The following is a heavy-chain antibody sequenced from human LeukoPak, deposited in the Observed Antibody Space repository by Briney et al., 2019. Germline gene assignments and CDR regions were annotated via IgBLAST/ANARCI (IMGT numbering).Heavy chain of an antibody. D-gene: IGHD2-15*01. J-gene: IGHJ3*02. Sequence: GGSLRLSCAASGFTFSDYYMSWIRQAPGKGLEWLSYISSSGTTIYYADSVKGRFTISRDNAKNSLYLQMNSLRAEDTAVYYCARTVVAATLDTFDIWGQGTMVTVSS. CDR2: ISSSGTTI. V-gene: IGHV3-11*04. CDR1: GFTFSDYY. CDR3: ARTVVAATLDTFDI.